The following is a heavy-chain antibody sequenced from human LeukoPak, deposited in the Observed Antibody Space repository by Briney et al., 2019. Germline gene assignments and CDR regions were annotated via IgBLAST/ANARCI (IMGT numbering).Heavy chain of an antibody. Sequence: GGSLRLSCTVSGFTVSDNSMSWVRQAPGKGLEWVSFIYYDDRTHYSDSVKGRFTISRDNSKNTLYLQMNSLRSEDTAVYYCARRAGAYSHPYDYWGQGTLVTVSS. CDR2: IYYDDRT. V-gene: IGHV3-53*01. D-gene: IGHD4/OR15-4a*01. J-gene: IGHJ4*02. CDR1: GFTVSDNS. CDR3: ARRAGAYSHPYDY.